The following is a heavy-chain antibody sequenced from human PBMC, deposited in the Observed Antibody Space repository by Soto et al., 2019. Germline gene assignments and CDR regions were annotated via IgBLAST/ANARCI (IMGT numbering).Heavy chain of an antibody. CDR1: GYTFTSYH. CDR3: AREHISSTKNWCDP. J-gene: IGHJ5*02. V-gene: IGHV1-8*01. D-gene: IGHD6-6*01. CDR2: MNPNSGNT. Sequence: QVQLVQSGAEVKKPGASVKVSCKGSGYTFTSYHINWVRQATGQGLEWMGWMNPNSGNTGYAQTLQGRVTMTWNTSIRVAYMELSSLRFEDPAMYYCAREHISSTKNWCDPWGHGSLVAVAT.